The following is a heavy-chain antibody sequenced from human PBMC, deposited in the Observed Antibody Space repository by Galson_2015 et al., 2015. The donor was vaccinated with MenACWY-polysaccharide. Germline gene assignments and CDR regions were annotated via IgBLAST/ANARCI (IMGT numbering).Heavy chain of an antibody. D-gene: IGHD3-16*01. J-gene: IGHJ3*02. Sequence: SVKVSCKASGYTFSNSGIHWVRQAPGQGPEWMGWISTYNGNTNYAQKPQGRVTMTTDTSTRTAYMELRSLRSDDTALYYCAREGSWGKWADAFDIWGQGTMVTVSS. CDR3: AREGSWGKWADAFDI. CDR2: ISTYNGNT. CDR1: GYTFSNSG. V-gene: IGHV1-18*01.